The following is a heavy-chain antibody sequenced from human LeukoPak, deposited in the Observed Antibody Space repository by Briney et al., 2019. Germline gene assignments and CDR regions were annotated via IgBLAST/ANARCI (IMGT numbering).Heavy chain of an antibody. J-gene: IGHJ2*01. CDR3: AKDRTGGASYWYFDL. Sequence: GGSLRLSCVASGVTLSNYAMSWARQAPGKGLEWVSGISSSGSGGNTYYADSVKGRFTISRDSSRNTLFLHMNTLRAEDTAIYYCAKDRTGGASYWYFDLWGRGTLVTVSS. V-gene: IGHV3-23*01. CDR1: GVTLSNYA. D-gene: IGHD1-26*01. CDR2: ISSSGSGGNT.